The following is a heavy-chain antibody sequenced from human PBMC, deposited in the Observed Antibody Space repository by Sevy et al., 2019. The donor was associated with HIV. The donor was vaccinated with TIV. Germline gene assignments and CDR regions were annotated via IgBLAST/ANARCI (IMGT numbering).Heavy chain of an antibody. D-gene: IGHD3-3*01. CDR2: ISFDGSHK. CDR3: ARDLRPHLLYSDFWSGYSGMDV. CDR1: GFPFNDHA. Sequence: QLGGSLRLSCAASGFPFNDHAMHWVRLVPGKGLEWVSVISFDGSHKYYADSVKGRCTVSRDNSKNTLNLQMNSLRAEDTAVYYCARDLRPHLLYSDFWSGYSGMDVWGQGTTVTVSS. J-gene: IGHJ6*02. V-gene: IGHV3-30*03.